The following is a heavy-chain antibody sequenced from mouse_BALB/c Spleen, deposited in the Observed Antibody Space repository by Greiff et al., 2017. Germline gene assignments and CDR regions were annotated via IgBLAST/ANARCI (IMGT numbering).Heavy chain of an antibody. Sequence: LQESGAELVRPGTSVKISCKASGYTFTNYWLGWVKQRPGHGLEWIGDIYPGGGYTNYNEKFKGKATLTADTSSSTAYMQLSSLTSEDSAVYFCARGDGNYNYWGQGTTLTVSS. CDR1: GYTFTNYW. CDR2: IYPGGGYT. CDR3: ARGDGNYNY. V-gene: IGHV1-63*02. D-gene: IGHD2-1*01. J-gene: IGHJ2*01.